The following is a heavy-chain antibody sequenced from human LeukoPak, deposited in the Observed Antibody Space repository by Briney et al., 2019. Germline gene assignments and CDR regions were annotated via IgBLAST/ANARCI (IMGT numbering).Heavy chain of an antibody. CDR1: GFTFSSYG. J-gene: IGHJ4*02. CDR3: AKEGYNYGPDY. Sequence: GGSLRLSCAASGFTFSSYGMHWVRQAPGKGLEWVAVISYDGSNKYYADSVKGRFTISRDNSKNTLYLQMNSLRAEDTAVYYCAKEGYNYGPDYWGQGTLVTVSS. CDR2: ISYDGSNK. V-gene: IGHV3-30*18. D-gene: IGHD5-18*01.